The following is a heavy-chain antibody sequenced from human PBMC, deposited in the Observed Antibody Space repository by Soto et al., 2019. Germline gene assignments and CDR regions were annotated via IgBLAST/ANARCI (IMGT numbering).Heavy chain of an antibody. V-gene: IGHV1-18*01. CDR1: GYAFTTYG. Sequence: QVHLVQSGAEVKKPGASVKVSCKGSGYAFTTYGITWVRQAPGQGLEWMGWFSAHNGNTNYAQKLQGRVTVTRDTSTSTAYMDLRSLRSDDTAVYYCARGRYGDYWGQGALVTVSS. J-gene: IGHJ4*02. CDR2: FSAHNGNT. CDR3: ARGRYGDY. D-gene: IGHD1-1*01.